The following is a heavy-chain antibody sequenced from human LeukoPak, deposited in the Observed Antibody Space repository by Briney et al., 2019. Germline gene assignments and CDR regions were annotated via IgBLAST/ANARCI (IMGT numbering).Heavy chain of an antibody. J-gene: IGHJ3*02. CDR1: GYTFTRYY. CDR2: VMPKSGGT. CDR3: ARDSPVNWNHFGAFDI. Sequence: APLRVSSTASGYTFTRYYMHCGRQAPGKGLERVGWVMPKSGGTNYAQKFQGRVTMTRDTSISTAYMELSRLRSDDTAVYYCARDSPVNWNHFGAFDIWGQGTMVTVSS. V-gene: IGHV1-2*02. D-gene: IGHD1-14*01.